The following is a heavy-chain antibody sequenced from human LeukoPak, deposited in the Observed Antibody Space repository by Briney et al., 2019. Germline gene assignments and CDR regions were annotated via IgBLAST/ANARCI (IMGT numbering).Heavy chain of an antibody. J-gene: IGHJ4*02. CDR3: ARCGLAARPDTYFDY. CDR1: GGSVSSSTYY. D-gene: IGHD6-6*01. Sequence: PSETLSLTCTVSGGSVSSSTYYWGWIRQPPGKGREWVGSIYYSGSTYYNPSLKSRVTISVDTSKNQFSLKLSSVTAADTAVYYCARCGLAARPDTYFDYWGQGILVTVSS. CDR2: IYYSGST. V-gene: IGHV4-39*01.